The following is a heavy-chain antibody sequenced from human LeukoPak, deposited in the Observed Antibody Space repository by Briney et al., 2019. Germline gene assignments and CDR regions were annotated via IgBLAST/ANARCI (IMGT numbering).Heavy chain of an antibody. V-gene: IGHV4-4*07. Sequence: PSETLSLTCTVSSGSINSYYWGWVRQPPGKGLEWIGRIYTTGATQYNPSLKSRVTMLVDTSTNQFSLNLRSMTAADTAVYYCGRQGYTASHYFFDYWSQGSLVAVS. CDR1: SGSINSYY. CDR2: IYTTGAT. CDR3: GRQGYTASHYFFDY. J-gene: IGHJ4*02. D-gene: IGHD2-2*02.